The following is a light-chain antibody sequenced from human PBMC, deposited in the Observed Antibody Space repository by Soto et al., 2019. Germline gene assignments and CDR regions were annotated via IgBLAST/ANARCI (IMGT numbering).Light chain of an antibody. CDR3: GTWDSSLSAGM. J-gene: IGLJ3*02. Sequence: QSGLTQPPSVSAAPGQKVTISCSGTSFNIGNNYVSWYQQLPGTAPKLLIYDNDKRPSGIPDRFSGSKSGTSATLGITGLQTGDEADYYCGTWDSSLSAGMFGGGTKLTVL. CDR1: SFNIGNNY. CDR2: DND. V-gene: IGLV1-51*01.